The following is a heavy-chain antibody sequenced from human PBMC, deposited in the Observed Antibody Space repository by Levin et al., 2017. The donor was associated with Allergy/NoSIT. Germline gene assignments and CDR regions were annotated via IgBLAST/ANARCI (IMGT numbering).Heavy chain of an antibody. V-gene: IGHV3-33*01. CDR2: IWYDGTNE. D-gene: IGHD3-9*01. Sequence: GGSLRLSCAASGFTFSSYGMHWVRQAPGKGLEWVAVIWYDGTNEYYADSVKGRFTISRDNSKNTLHLQMNSLRAEDTAVYYCARNRVLRYFDWHKAAFDVWGQGTMVTVSS. J-gene: IGHJ3*01. CDR1: GFTFSSYG. CDR3: ARNRVLRYFDWHKAAFDV.